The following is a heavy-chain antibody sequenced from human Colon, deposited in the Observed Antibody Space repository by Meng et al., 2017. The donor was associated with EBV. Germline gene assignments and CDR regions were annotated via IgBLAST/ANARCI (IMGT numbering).Heavy chain of an antibody. CDR1: GGSVSSRIW. CDR2: IYHSGST. Sequence: VAPQESGPGLVKPSGTLSLPCAVSGGSVSSRIWWSWVRQPPGKGREWIGEIYHSGSTNYNPSLKSRVTISVDESKNQFSLRLSSVTAADTAVYYCARVGAYCGGDCYHPRWGQGTLVTVSS. D-gene: IGHD2-21*02. V-gene: IGHV4-4*02. J-gene: IGHJ4*02. CDR3: ARVGAYCGGDCYHPR.